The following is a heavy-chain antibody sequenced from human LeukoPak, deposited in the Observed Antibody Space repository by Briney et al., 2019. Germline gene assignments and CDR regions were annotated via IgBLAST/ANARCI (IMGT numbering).Heavy chain of an antibody. J-gene: IGHJ5*02. CDR2: IRPMTGDT. CDR3: GRGVQSFDP. Sequence: ASVKVSCKAPGYTFTSYGMSWVRQAPGQGLEWLGYIRPMTGDTNYAQKFQDRVTFSMETSNATAYMELRSLRSDDTAFYYCGRGVQSFDPWGQGTLVTVSS. V-gene: IGHV1-18*01. CDR1: GYTFTSYG.